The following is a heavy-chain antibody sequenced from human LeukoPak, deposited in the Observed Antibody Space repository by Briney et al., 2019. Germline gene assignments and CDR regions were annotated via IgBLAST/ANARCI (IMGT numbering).Heavy chain of an antibody. J-gene: IGHJ3*02. CDR1: GDSISSSTYY. V-gene: IGHV4-39*07. CDR3: ARDPRFDQYCSGGSCYSPYFSYDSSGYQYFPGAFDI. Sequence: NPSETLSLTCTVSGDSISSSTYYWGWIRQPPGKGLEWIGTVYYSGSTYYNPSLKSRVTISVDTSKNQFSLKLSSVTAADTAVYYCARDPRFDQYCSGGSCYSPYFSYDSSGYQYFPGAFDIWGQGTMVTVSS. CDR2: VYYSGST. D-gene: IGHD2-15*01.